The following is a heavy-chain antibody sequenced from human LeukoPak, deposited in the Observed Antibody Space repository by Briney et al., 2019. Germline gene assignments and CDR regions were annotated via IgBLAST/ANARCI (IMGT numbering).Heavy chain of an antibody. Sequence: SETLSLTCTVSGGSTSSHYWSWIRQPPGKGLEWIGSIYYSGSTYYNPSLKSRVTMSVDTSKNQLSLKLSSVTAADTAVYYCARLTSSIAAAGQRYYFDFWGQGTLVTVSS. CDR3: ARLTSSIAAAGQRYYFDF. V-gene: IGHV4-59*04. CDR2: IYYSGST. CDR1: GGSTSSHY. D-gene: IGHD6-13*01. J-gene: IGHJ4*02.